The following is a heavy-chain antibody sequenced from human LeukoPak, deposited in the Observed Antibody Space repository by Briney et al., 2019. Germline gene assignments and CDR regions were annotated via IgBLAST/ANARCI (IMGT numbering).Heavy chain of an antibody. J-gene: IGHJ4*02. CDR2: ISPDSGGT. Sequence: ASVTVSCKASGYTFTDYYIHWVRQAPGQGLEFPGWISPDSGGTNYPQKFQGRVTLTRDTSISTAYMELSRLRSDDTAVYYCVTLGATNFDYWGQGALVTVSS. V-gene: IGHV1-2*02. CDR1: GYTFTDYY. CDR3: VTLGATNFDY. D-gene: IGHD1-26*01.